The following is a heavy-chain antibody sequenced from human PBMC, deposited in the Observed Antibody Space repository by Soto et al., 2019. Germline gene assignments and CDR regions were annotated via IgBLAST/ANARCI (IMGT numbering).Heavy chain of an antibody. V-gene: IGHV3-33*01. D-gene: IGHD1-26*01. J-gene: IGHJ3*01. CDR3: ARDGQTGAPFAFDV. CDR1: GFTFNRHG. Sequence: QVQLVESGGGVVQPGRSLRLSCAASGFTFNRHGIHWVRQAPGKGLEWVADITSTGDPQYYADSVKGRFPISRDNSKSIMYLQMNSLRADDTAIYFCARDGQTGAPFAFDVWGHGTMVAVS. CDR2: ITSTGDPQ.